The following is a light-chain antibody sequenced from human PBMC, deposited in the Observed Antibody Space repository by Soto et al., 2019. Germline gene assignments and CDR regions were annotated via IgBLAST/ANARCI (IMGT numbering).Light chain of an antibody. J-gene: IGLJ1*01. CDR3: SSYTTTGTQV. V-gene: IGLV2-14*03. Sequence: QSVLTQPASVSGSPGQSITLSCTGTTSDVGGFDYVSWYQQHPGKVPKLMIFDVSNRPSGVSDRFSGSKSGNTASLTISGLQAEDEADYYCSSYTTTGTQVFGTGTKVTV. CDR2: DVS. CDR1: TSDVGGFDY.